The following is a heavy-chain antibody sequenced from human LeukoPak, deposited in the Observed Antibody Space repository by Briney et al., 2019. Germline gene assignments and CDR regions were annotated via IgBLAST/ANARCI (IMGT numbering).Heavy chain of an antibody. CDR2: FDPEQADT. V-gene: IGHV1-24*01. J-gene: IGHJ5*02. D-gene: IGHD3-9*01. CDR1: GYTFTELS. CDR3: ASSPGDYDILTGYAKHSNH. Sequence: ASVKVSCKVSGYTFTELSMHWVRQAPGKGLEWMGGFDPEQADTFYAQNFQGRVTLIDDTSTDTAYMELSGLRFEDTAVYYCASSPGDYDILTGYAKHSNHWGQGTLVTVSS.